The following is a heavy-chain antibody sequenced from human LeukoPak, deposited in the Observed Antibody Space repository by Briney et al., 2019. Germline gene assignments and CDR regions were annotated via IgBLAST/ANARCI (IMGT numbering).Heavy chain of an antibody. Sequence: PSETLSLTCAVYGGSFSGYYWSWIRQPPGKGLEWIGEINHSGSTNYNPSLKSRVTISVDTSKNQFSLKLSSVTAADTAVYYCATLNYVWGSYRPGGDYWGQGTLVTVSS. J-gene: IGHJ4*02. CDR3: ATLNYVWGSYRPGGDY. D-gene: IGHD3-16*02. V-gene: IGHV4-34*01. CDR1: GGSFSGYY. CDR2: INHSGST.